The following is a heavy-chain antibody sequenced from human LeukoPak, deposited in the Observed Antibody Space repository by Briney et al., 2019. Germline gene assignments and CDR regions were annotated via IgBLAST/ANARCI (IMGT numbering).Heavy chain of an antibody. Sequence: SVKVSCKPSGGTFSSYAISWVRQAPGQGLEWMGGIIPIFGTANYAQKFQGRVTITADESTSTAYMELSSLRSEDTAVYYCARGGHSGYDSPFDYWGQGTLVTVSS. D-gene: IGHD5-12*01. CDR1: GGTFSSYA. V-gene: IGHV1-69*01. CDR2: IIPIFGTA. CDR3: ARGGHSGYDSPFDY. J-gene: IGHJ4*02.